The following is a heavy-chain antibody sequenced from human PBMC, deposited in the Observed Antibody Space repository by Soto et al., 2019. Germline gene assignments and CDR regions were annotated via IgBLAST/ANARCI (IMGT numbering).Heavy chain of an antibody. CDR3: AKDRREGGNSAFYFDF. D-gene: IGHD3-16*01. J-gene: IGHJ4*02. CDR1: GFKFSNYA. Sequence: GGSLRLSCAASGFKFSNYAMSWVRQAPGKGLEWVSLISATGVGTYYADSVKGRFTISRDNSHDTLYLQVHSLNAEDTAVYYCAKDRREGGNSAFYFDFSGQGAQVTFSS. V-gene: IGHV3-23*01. CDR2: ISATGVGT.